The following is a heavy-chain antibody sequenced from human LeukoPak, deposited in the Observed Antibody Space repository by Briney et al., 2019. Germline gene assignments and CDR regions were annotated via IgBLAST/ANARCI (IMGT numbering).Heavy chain of an antibody. CDR1: GFTFSSYE. Sequence: PGGSLRLSCAASGFTFSSYEMNWVRQAPGKGLEWVSYISSSGSTIYYADSVKGRFTISRDNAKNSLYLQMNSLRAEDTAVYYCAKWGINYYDSSGYPIYYFDYWGQGTLVTVSS. CDR3: AKWGINYYDSSGYPIYYFDY. CDR2: ISSSGSTI. D-gene: IGHD3-22*01. V-gene: IGHV3-48*03. J-gene: IGHJ4*02.